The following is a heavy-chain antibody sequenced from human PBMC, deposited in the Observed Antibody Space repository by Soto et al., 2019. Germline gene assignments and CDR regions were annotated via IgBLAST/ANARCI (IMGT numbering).Heavy chain of an antibody. D-gene: IGHD5-12*01. CDR3: AHSSKWLWGGGYYYYGMDV. J-gene: IGHJ6*02. CDR2: IYWDDDK. V-gene: IGHV2-5*02. Sequence: SGPTLVNPTQTLTLTCTFSGFSLSTSGVGVGWIRQPPGKALEWLALIYWDDDKRYSPSLKSRLTITKDTSKNQVVLTMTNMDPVDTATYYCAHSSKWLWGGGYYYYGMDVWGQGTTVTVSS. CDR1: GFSLSTSGVG.